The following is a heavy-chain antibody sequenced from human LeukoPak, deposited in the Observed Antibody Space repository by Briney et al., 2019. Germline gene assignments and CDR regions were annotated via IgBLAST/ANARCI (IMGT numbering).Heavy chain of an antibody. D-gene: IGHD2-15*01. J-gene: IGHJ4*02. Sequence: GGSLRLSCAASGFTVSSNYMSWVRQAPGKGLEWVSYISTSGSTIYYGDSVKGRFTISRDNAKNSLYLQMNSLRAEDTAVYYCARVSGGSLPRSDYWGQGTLVTVSS. CDR2: ISTSGSTI. CDR1: GFTVSSNY. V-gene: IGHV3-11*01. CDR3: ARVSGGSLPRSDY.